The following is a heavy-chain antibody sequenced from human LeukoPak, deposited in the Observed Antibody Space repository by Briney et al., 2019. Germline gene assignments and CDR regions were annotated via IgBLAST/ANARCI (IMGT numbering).Heavy chain of an antibody. V-gene: IGHV1-46*01. J-gene: IGHJ4*02. CDR1: GYTFTNYY. D-gene: IGHD6-13*01. CDR3: ARGHGVAAAGTMVW. Sequence: GASVKVSCKASGYTFTNYYIQWVRQAPGQGLEWMGIINPSGGSTSYAQKFQGRVTMTRNTSISTAYMELSSLRSEDTAVYYCARGHGVAAAGTMVWWGQGTLVTVSS. CDR2: INPSGGST.